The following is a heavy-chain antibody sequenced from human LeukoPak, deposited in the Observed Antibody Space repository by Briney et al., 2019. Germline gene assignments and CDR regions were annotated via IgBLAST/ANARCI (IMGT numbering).Heavy chain of an antibody. V-gene: IGHV3-7*01. J-gene: IGHJ4*02. CDR2: IKQDGSDK. Sequence: GGSLRLSCAASGFTFTKYWMTWVRQTPGKGLEWVGNIKQDGSDKNYMDSVKGRFTISRDNAKNSLYLQMNSLRAEDTAVYYCARGAGLYSSSSYYFDYWGQGTLVTVSS. CDR3: ARGAGLYSSSSYYFDY. CDR1: GFTFTKYW. D-gene: IGHD6-13*01.